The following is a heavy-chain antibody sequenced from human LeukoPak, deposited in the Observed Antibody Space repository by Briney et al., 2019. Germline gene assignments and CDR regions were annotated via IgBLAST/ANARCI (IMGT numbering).Heavy chain of an antibody. J-gene: IGHJ4*02. D-gene: IGHD3-22*01. CDR2: INPNSGGT. CDR3: ARAVSHYDSSGPLDY. Sequence: GASVKVSCKASGYTFTGYYMHWVRQAPGQGLEWMGWINPNSGGTNYAQKFQGRVTMTRDTSISTAYMELSRLRSDDTAVYYCARAVSHYDSSGPLDYWGQGTLVTVSS. CDR1: GYTFTGYY. V-gene: IGHV1-2*02.